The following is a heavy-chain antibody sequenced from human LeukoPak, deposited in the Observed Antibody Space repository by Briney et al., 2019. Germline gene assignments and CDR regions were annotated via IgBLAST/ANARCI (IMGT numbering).Heavy chain of an antibody. CDR1: GFTFSSHG. J-gene: IGHJ4*02. D-gene: IGHD1-7*01. V-gene: IGHV3-30*03. Sequence: GGSLRLSCAASGFTFSSHGMRWVRQAPGKGLEWVAVISHDGSSKYFADSVKGRFTISRDNPKNTLDLQMHSLRAEDTAVYYCARLLGTVTTYDYWGQGTLVTVSS. CDR3: ARLLGTVTTYDY. CDR2: ISHDGSSK.